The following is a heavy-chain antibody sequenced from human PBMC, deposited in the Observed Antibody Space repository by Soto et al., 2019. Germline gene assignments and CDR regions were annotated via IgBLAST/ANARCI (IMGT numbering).Heavy chain of an antibody. Sequence: QVQLVQSGAEVKKPGSSVKVSCKASGGTFSSYAISWVRQAPGQGLEWMGGIIPIFGTANYAQTFQGRVTITADESTSKAYVELSSLTAKDTAVYYCARSGSSSGWAYDYGMDVWGQGTTVTVS. CDR2: IIPIFGTA. V-gene: IGHV1-69*01. CDR1: GGTFSSYA. CDR3: ARSGSSSGWAYDYGMDV. J-gene: IGHJ6*02. D-gene: IGHD6-19*01.